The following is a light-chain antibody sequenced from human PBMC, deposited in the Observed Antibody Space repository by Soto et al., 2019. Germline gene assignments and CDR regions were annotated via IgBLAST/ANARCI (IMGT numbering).Light chain of an antibody. CDR1: SSDVGSYNS. J-gene: IGLJ2*01. V-gene: IGLV2-18*02. CDR2: DVS. Sequence: QSALTQPPSVSGSPGQSVTISCTGTSSDVGSYNSVSWYQQPPGTAPELMIYDVSNRPSGVPDRFSGSKSGNTASLTISGLQAEDEADYYCSSYTHSTTLVFGGGTKVTVL. CDR3: SSYTHSTTLV.